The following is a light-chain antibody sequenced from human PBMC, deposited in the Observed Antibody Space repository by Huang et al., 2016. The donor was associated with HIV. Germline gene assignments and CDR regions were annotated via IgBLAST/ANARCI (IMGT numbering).Light chain of an antibody. Sequence: EIVMLQSPATLSVSPGDRATLSCRASQSVSSNLAWYQQKPGQTPRLLLYGASTRASGTSARFSGSGSGTEFTLTISTLQSEDFAVYYCQQYNNWPPWTFGQGTKVEFK. CDR1: QSVSSN. CDR3: QQYNNWPPWT. CDR2: GAS. V-gene: IGKV3-15*01. J-gene: IGKJ1*01.